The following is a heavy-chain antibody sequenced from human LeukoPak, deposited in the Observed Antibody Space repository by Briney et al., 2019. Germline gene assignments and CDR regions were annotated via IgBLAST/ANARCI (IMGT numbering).Heavy chain of an antibody. CDR1: GGTFSSYA. CDR2: IIPIFGTA. Sequence: VSSVKVSCKASGGTFSSYAISWVRQAPGQGLEWMGGIIPIFGTANYAQKFQGRVTITTDESTSTAYMELSSLRSEDTAVYYCARGLYYDSSGYYPYYYYYYMDVWGKGTTVTVSS. J-gene: IGHJ6*03. V-gene: IGHV1-69*05. D-gene: IGHD3-22*01. CDR3: ARGLYYDSSGYYPYYYYYYMDV.